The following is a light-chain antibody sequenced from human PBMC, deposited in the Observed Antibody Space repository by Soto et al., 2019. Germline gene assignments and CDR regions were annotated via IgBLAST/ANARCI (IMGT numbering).Light chain of an antibody. CDR1: QNVGNNY. CDR2: TAS. J-gene: IGKJ2*01. V-gene: IGKV3-20*01. Sequence: ETVLTQSPGTLSLSPGERATLSCRASQNVGNNYIAWYQQKPGQAPRLLIHTASTWATGIPDRFSGSGSGTYFTLTIARLEPEDFAVYYCQQYAGSPLTFGQGTKVEIK. CDR3: QQYAGSPLT.